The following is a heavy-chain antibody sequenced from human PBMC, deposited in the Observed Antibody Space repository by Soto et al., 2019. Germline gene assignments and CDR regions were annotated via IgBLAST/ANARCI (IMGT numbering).Heavy chain of an antibody. Sequence: GSLRLSCAASGFTFSSYAMSWVRQAQGKGLEWVSAISGSGGSTYYADSVKGRFTISRDNSKNTLYLQMNSLRAEDTAVYYCAKVGPQWLVQNYFDYWGQGTLVTVSS. D-gene: IGHD6-19*01. CDR1: GFTFSSYA. CDR2: ISGSGGST. V-gene: IGHV3-23*01. J-gene: IGHJ4*02. CDR3: AKVGPQWLVQNYFDY.